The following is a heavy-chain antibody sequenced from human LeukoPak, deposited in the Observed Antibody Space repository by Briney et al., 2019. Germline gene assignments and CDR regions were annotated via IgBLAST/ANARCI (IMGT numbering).Heavy chain of an antibody. CDR2: FKTKYNQV. D-gene: IGHD4-11*01. CDR3: ARSIPDYTRFDY. J-gene: IGHJ4*02. CDR1: GFTFSDYA. Sequence: GGSLRLSCVASGFTFSDYAMNWVRQAPGKGLEWVSTFKTKYNQVYYAESVRGRFTISTDNSKNTVYLQMNSLRAEDTALYYCARSIPDYTRFDYWGQGALVTVSS. V-gene: IGHV3-23*05.